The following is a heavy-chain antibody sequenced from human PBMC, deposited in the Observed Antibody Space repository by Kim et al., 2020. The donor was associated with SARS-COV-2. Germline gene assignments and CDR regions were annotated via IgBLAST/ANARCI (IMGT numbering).Heavy chain of an antibody. CDR3: ARHVGVLRYFDWLARGGMDV. CDR2: IYYSGST. CDR1: GGSISSSSYY. J-gene: IGHJ6*02. Sequence: SETLSLTCTVSGGSISSSSYYWGWIRQPPGKGLEWIGSIYYSGSTYYNPSFKSRVTISVDTSKNQFSLKLSSVTAADTAVDYCARHVGVLRYFDWLARGGMDVWGQGTTVTVSS. D-gene: IGHD3-9*01. V-gene: IGHV4-39*01.